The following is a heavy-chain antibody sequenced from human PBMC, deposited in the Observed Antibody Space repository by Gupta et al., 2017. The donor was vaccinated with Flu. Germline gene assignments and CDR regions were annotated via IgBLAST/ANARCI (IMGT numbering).Heavy chain of an antibody. Sequence: QGRLLESGGRLVQAGESLRLSCEGSGFTFSDYDMRWVRQAPGKGLEWVSYISAFGTFTNYTKSVRGRFTISRDNARNTLYLQMNSLSPDDAAVYYCATDKMLQEGAHRYWYFDLWGRGTQVTVSS. CDR2: ISAFGTFT. D-gene: IGHD2-15*01. V-gene: IGHV3-11*05. J-gene: IGHJ2*01. CDR1: GFTFSDYD. CDR3: ATDKMLQEGAHRYWYFDL.